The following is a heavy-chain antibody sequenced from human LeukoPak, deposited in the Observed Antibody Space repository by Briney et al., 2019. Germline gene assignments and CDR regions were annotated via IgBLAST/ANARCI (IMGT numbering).Heavy chain of an antibody. Sequence: ASVTVSCKASGYTFTGYHMHWVRQAPGQGLEWMGWINTNTGGTNCAQKFQGRVTMTRDTSITTAYMELSSLRSDDTAVYYCARDRPGYSSWFDPWGQGTLVTVSS. CDR3: ARDRPGYSSWFDP. CDR2: INTNTGGT. V-gene: IGHV1-2*02. J-gene: IGHJ5*02. D-gene: IGHD6-19*01. CDR1: GYTFTGYH.